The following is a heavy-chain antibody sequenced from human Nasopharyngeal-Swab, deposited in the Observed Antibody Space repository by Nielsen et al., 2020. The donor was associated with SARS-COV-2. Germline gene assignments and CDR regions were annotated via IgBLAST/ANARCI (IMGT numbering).Heavy chain of an antibody. D-gene: IGHD2-2*01. CDR2: VNPVFRTP. Sequence: SVKVSCKASGGSFSNYAISWLRQAPGQGLEWVGGVNPVFRTPNYAQKFQGRLSLTADDSTSTAYLELSSLTSEDTAVYYCARDGVSRGFDYWGQGTLVTVSS. J-gene: IGHJ4*02. CDR3: ARDGVSRGFDY. CDR1: GGSFSNYA. V-gene: IGHV1-69*13.